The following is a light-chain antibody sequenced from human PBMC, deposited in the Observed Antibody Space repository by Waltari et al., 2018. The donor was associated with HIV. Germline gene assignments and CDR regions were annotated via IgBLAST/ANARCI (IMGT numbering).Light chain of an antibody. CDR2: EVS. CDR1: SSDVGSYTR. V-gene: IGLV2-18*02. Sequence: QSALTQPPSVSGSPGQSVTISCTGTSSDVGSYTRVSWYQQPPGTAHKLMIYEVSNRPSGVPDRFSGSKSGNTASLTISGLQAEDEADYYCSSYTSSSPWVFGGGTKLTVL. J-gene: IGLJ3*02. CDR3: SSYTSSSPWV.